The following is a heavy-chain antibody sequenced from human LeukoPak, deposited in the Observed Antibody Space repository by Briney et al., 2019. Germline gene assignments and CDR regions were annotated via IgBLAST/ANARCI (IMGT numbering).Heavy chain of an antibody. V-gene: IGHV3-11*01. CDR1: GFNFSDYY. J-gene: IGHJ4*02. CDR2: ISSSGFST. CDR3: ARGKRRFDY. Sequence: GGSLRLSCAASGFNFSDYYMSWIRQAPGKGLEWVSYISSSGFSTYYAGSVKARFTISRDNARNSLYLQMNSLAPEDTALYYCARGKRRFDYWGQGTLVSVSS.